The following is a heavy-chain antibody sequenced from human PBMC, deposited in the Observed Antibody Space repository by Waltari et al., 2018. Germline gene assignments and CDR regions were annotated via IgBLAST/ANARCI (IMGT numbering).Heavy chain of an antibody. J-gene: IGHJ6*02. CDR1: GFTFSSYW. CDR3: AREYSSSSMDV. Sequence: EVQLVESGGGLVQPGGSLRLSCAASGFTFSSYWMSGVRQAPGKGLEWVANIKQDGSEKYYVDSVKGRFTISRDNAKNSLYLQMNSLRAEDTAVYYCAREYSSSSMDVWGQGTTVTVSS. D-gene: IGHD6-6*01. CDR2: IKQDGSEK. V-gene: IGHV3-7*01.